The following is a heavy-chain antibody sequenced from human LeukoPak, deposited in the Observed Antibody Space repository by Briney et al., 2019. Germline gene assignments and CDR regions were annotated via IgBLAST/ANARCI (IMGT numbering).Heavy chain of an antibody. CDR2: ITDNGGRS. D-gene: IGHD3-10*01. J-gene: IGHJ4*02. CDR1: GFTFSSYA. V-gene: IGHV3-23*01. Sequence: GGPLRLSCAASGFTFSSYAMTWVRQAPGKGLEWVSAITDNGGRSYYADSVKGRFTISRDNSKNTLYLQMNSLRAEDTAVYYCAKDPLVRGATYDFWGQGTLVTVSS. CDR3: AKDPLVRGATYDF.